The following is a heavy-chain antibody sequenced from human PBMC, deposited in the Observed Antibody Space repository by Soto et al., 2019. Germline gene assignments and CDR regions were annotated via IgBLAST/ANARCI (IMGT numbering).Heavy chain of an antibody. CDR2: ISYDGSNK. CDR3: ARDRPTRYNLPGHEEH. V-gene: IGHV3-30-3*01. J-gene: IGHJ4*02. D-gene: IGHD1-1*01. CDR1: VFTFSSYA. Sequence: PGGSLRFSCAASVFTFSSYAMHWVRQAPGKGLEWVAVISYDGSNKYYADSVKGRFTISRDNSKNTLYLQMNSLRAEDTAVYYCARDRPTRYNLPGHEEHWGEGT.